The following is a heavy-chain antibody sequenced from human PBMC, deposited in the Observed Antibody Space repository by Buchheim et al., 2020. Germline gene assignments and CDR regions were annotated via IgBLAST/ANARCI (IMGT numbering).Heavy chain of an antibody. CDR2: ISGSGGST. J-gene: IGHJ6*02. CDR3: AKMGRKRPDSGYDLWLSASYYYYYGMDV. CDR1: GFTFSSYA. D-gene: IGHD5-12*01. Sequence: EVQLLESGGGLVQPGGSLRLSCAASGFTFSSYAMSWVRQAPGKGLEWVSAISGSGGSTYYADSVKGRFTISRDNSKNTLYLQMNSLRAEDTAVYYCAKMGRKRPDSGYDLWLSASYYYYYGMDVWGQGTT. V-gene: IGHV3-23*01.